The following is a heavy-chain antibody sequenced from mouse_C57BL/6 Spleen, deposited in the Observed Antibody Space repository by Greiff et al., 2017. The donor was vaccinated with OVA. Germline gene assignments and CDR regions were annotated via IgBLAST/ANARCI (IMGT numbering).Heavy chain of an antibody. V-gene: IGHV7-3*01. Sequence: EVKLVESGGGLVQPGGSLSLSCAASGFTFTDYYMSWVRQPPGKALEWLGFIRNKANGYTTEYSASVKGRFTISRDNSQSILYLQMNALRAEDSATYYCERPLDGYFYAMDYWGQGTSVTVSS. CDR3: ERPLDGYFYAMDY. CDR1: GFTFTDYY. J-gene: IGHJ4*01. D-gene: IGHD2-3*01. CDR2: IRNKANGYTT.